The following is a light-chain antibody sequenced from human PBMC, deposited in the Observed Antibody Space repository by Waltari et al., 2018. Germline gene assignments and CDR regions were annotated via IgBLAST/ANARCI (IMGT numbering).Light chain of an antibody. CDR3: QQSYTMPMYT. Sequence: DIQMTQSPSSLSASVGDRVTITCRASQDISNNLNWYQQKPGKAPDLLIFAVFTLQSGVPSRFSGCGSGTEFTLTISSLQPEDSATYYCQQSYTMPMYTFGQGTKLEIK. CDR2: AVF. CDR1: QDISNN. J-gene: IGKJ2*01. V-gene: IGKV1-39*01.